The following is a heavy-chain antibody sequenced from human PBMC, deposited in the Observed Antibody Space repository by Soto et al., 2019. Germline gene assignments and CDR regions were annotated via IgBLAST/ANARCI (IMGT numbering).Heavy chain of an antibody. Sequence: EVQLLASGGGLVQPGGSLTLSCAVSGFNFNGYGISWVRQSPEKGLEWVASINFFLGQTYYADSVKGRSTISKDDAKGTVYLHLNSLRADDTAIYYCARGAVYGTAHYYRGIDVWGQGSPVTVSS. V-gene: IGHV3-23*01. D-gene: IGHD4-17*01. J-gene: IGHJ6*02. CDR3: ARGAVYGTAHYYRGIDV. CDR2: INFFLGQT. CDR1: GFNFNGYG.